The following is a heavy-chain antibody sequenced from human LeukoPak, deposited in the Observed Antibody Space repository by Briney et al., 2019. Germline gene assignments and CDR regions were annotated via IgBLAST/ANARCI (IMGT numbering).Heavy chain of an antibody. J-gene: IGHJ4*02. Sequence: GVALKISCKASGYSFTTYWMAWVRPMPGKGLDWMGIIYPGDSDTRYSPSFQAQVTISAAQSLSTASLPWSSLKASDTAMYYCADRGQHRNAVGYFVSWGQGTLVTVSS. D-gene: IGHD1-26*01. CDR2: IYPGDSDT. V-gene: IGHV5-51*01. CDR3: ADRGQHRNAVGYFVS. CDR1: GYSFTTYW.